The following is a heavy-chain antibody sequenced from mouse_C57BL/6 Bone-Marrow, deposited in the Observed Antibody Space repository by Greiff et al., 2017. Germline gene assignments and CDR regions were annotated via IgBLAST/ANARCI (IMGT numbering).Heavy chain of an antibody. J-gene: IGHJ3*01. CDR1: GFTFTDYY. CDR2: IRNKANGYTT. D-gene: IGHD1-2*01. Sequence: EVKLVESGGGLVQPGGSLSLSCAASGFTFTDYYMSWVRQPPGKALEWLGFIRNKANGYTTEYSASVKGRFTISRDNSQSILYLQMSALRAEDSATYYCARRYYGEGFAYWGQGTLVTVSA. V-gene: IGHV7-3*01. CDR3: ARRYYGEGFAY.